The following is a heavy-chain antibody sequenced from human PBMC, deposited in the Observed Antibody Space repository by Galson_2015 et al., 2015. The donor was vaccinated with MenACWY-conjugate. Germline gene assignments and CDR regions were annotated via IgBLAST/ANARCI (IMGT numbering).Heavy chain of an antibody. D-gene: IGHD6-19*01. CDR2: ISYDGNNK. Sequence: SLRLSCAASGFTFSHYGMHWVRQAPGKGLEWVTAISYDGNNKYYADSVKGRFTISRDNSKNTVSLQMNGLTTEDTAVYFCARVLSSGWTRQFDYWGQGTLVADSS. J-gene: IGHJ4*02. CDR3: ARVLSSGWTRQFDY. V-gene: IGHV3-30*03. CDR1: GFTFSHYG.